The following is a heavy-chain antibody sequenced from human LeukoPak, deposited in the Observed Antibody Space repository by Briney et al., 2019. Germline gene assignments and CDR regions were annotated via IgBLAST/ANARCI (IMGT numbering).Heavy chain of an antibody. D-gene: IGHD7-27*01. J-gene: IGHJ4*02. CDR1: GFTFGTYW. CDR3: VRDNWGLDY. CDR2: IDGDGTGT. Sequence: QPGGSLRLSCKGSGFTFGTYWMHWVRQPPGKGLVWVSRIDGDGTGTDYADSVKGRFTVSRDNAKNTVYLQMNSLTAEDTSTYYCVRDNWGLDYWGQGTLVTVSS. V-gene: IGHV3-74*01.